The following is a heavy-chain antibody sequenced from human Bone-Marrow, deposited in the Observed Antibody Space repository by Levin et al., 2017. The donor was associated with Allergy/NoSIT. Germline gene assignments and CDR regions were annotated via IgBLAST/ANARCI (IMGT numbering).Heavy chain of an antibody. D-gene: IGHD4-11*01. CDR1: GFTFDDYA. CDR3: ARETAHDYRDGHWFDP. V-gene: IGHV3-20*04. Sequence: GESLKISCAASGFTFDDYAMSWVRQAPGKGLEWVSDINWNGGSTGYAESVKGRFTISRDNAKKSLYLQMNSLRAEDTAFYYCARETAHDYRDGHWFDPWGQGTLVIVSS. CDR2: INWNGGST. J-gene: IGHJ5*02.